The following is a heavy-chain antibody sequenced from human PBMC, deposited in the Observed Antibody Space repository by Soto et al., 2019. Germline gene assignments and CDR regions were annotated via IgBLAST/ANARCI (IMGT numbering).Heavy chain of an antibody. CDR2: ISGSGGST. D-gene: IGHD3-22*01. CDR1: GFTFSSYA. Sequence: EVQLLESGGGLVQPGGSLRLSCAASGFTFSSYAMSWVRQAPGKGLEWVSAISGSGGSTYYADSVKGRFTISRDNSKNTLYLQMNSLRAEDTAVYYCAKDWAYYYDSSGYYSPTEIDYWGQGTLVTVSS. V-gene: IGHV3-23*01. CDR3: AKDWAYYYDSSGYYSPTEIDY. J-gene: IGHJ4*02.